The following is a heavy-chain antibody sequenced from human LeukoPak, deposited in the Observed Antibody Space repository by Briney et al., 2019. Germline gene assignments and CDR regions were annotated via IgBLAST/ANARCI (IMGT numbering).Heavy chain of an antibody. CDR3: ARGGNGYSYGSPYYYYGMDV. CDR2: INHSGST. D-gene: IGHD5-18*01. V-gene: IGHV4-34*01. CDR1: GGSFSGYY. Sequence: SETLSLTCAVYGGSFSGYYWSWIRQPPGKGLEWIGEINHSGSTNYNPSLKSRVTISVDTSKNQFSLKLSSVTAADTAVYYCARGGNGYSYGSPYYYYGMDVWGQGTTVTVSS. J-gene: IGHJ6*02.